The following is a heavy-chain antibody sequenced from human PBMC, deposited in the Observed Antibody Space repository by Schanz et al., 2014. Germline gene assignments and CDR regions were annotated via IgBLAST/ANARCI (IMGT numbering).Heavy chain of an antibody. CDR1: GFTFSSSW. J-gene: IGHJ4*02. V-gene: IGHV3-74*01. D-gene: IGHD4-17*01. CDR2: TSHDGSFT. Sequence: EVHLVESGGGLVQPGGSLRLSCAASGFTFSSSWMHLVRQAPGKGLVWVSRTSHDGSFTTFADSVKGRFTISRDNARNTLYLQMNSLRAEDTAVYYCTRDTDYHFDYWGQGTLVTVSS. CDR3: TRDTDYHFDY.